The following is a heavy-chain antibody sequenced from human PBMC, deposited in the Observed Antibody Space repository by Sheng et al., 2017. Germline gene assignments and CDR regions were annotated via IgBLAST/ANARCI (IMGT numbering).Heavy chain of an antibody. CDR2: IIPVFGTA. V-gene: IGHV1-69*01. J-gene: IGHJ4*02. Sequence: QVQLVQSGAEVKKPGSSVKVSCKASGGTFNNYGITWVRQAPGQGLEWMGGIIPVFGTANYALKFQGRVTITADESTNTAYMELSSLRSEDTAIYYCASRDSESYNNAFDYWGQGTLVTVSS. CDR1: GGTFNNYG. CDR3: ASRDSESYNNAFDY. D-gene: IGHD3-10*01.